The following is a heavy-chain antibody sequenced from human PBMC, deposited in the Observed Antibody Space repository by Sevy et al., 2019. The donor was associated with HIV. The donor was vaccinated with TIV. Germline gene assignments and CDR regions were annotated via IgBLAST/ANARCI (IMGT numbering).Heavy chain of an antibody. J-gene: IGHJ6*02. Sequence: GGSLRLSCAASGFPFSSYAMSWVRQAPGKGLEWVSTLIGGGSRTYYADSVTGRFIISRDNSRNTLYLKMNSLRAEDTAIYYGAKRRVQSGLSGGGANYGMDVCGRGTTVTVSS. CDR2: LIGGGSRT. CDR1: GFPFSSYA. D-gene: IGHD2-8*02. V-gene: IGHV3-23*01. CDR3: AKRRVQSGLSGGGANYGMDV.